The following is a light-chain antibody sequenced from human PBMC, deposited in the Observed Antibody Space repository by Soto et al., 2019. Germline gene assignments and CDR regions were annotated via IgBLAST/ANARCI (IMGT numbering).Light chain of an antibody. CDR2: ATS. CDR3: QQYNNWPLT. J-gene: IGKJ1*01. CDR1: HRVSSY. Sequence: EIVMTQSPATLSVSPGERATLSCRASHRVSSYLAWYQQKPGQAPRLLIYATSNRATGIPARFSGSGSGTEFTLTISSLQSEDFAVYYWQQYNNWPLTFGRGTKVDIK. V-gene: IGKV3D-15*01.